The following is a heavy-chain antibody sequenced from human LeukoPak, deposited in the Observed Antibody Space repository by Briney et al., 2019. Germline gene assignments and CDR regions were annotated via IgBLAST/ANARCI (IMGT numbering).Heavy chain of an antibody. V-gene: IGHV3-7*04. Sequence: GGSLRLSCAASGFTFSTYWMSWVRQAPGRGLEWVANIKEDGSQKNYVGSVKGRFTISRDNAKNSLYLQMNSLRAEDTAVYFCARGLLAAAGIDYWGQGALVTVSS. CDR2: IKEDGSQK. D-gene: IGHD6-13*01. J-gene: IGHJ4*02. CDR1: GFTFSTYW. CDR3: ARGLLAAAGIDY.